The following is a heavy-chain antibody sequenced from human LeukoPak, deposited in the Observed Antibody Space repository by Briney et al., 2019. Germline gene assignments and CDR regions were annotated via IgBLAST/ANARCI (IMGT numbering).Heavy chain of an antibody. CDR3: AKEFGVGYCSSTSCHGAFDI. V-gene: IGHV3-23*01. Sequence: PGGSLRLSCAASGFTFGAYGMHWVRQAPGKGLEWVSAISGSGGSTYYADSVKGRFTISRDNSKNTLYLQMNSLRAEDTAVYYCAKEFGVGYCSSTSCHGAFDIWGQGTMVTVSS. J-gene: IGHJ3*02. CDR2: ISGSGGST. CDR1: GFTFGAYG. D-gene: IGHD2-2*01.